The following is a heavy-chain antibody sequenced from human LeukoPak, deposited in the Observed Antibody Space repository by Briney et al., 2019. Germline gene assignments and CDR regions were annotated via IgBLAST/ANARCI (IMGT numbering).Heavy chain of an antibody. CDR2: IYHSGST. D-gene: IGHD4-17*01. CDR3: ARDRSYAEHFDY. J-gene: IGHJ4*02. Sequence: SETLSLTCTVSGYSISSGYYWGWIRQPPGKGLEWIGSIYHSGSTYYNPSLKSRVTISVDTSKNQFSLKLSSVTAADTAAYYCARDRSYAEHFDYWGQGTLVTVSS. CDR1: GYSISSGYY. V-gene: IGHV4-38-2*02.